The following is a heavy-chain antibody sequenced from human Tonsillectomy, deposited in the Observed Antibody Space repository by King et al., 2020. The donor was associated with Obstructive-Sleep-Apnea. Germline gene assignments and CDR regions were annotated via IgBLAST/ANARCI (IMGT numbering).Heavy chain of an antibody. CDR2: INSDGSST. Sequence: VQLVESGGGLVQPGGFLRLSCAASGFTFSRYWMHWVRQAPGKGLVWVSRINSDGSSTSYADSVKGRFTISRDNAKNTLYLQMNSLRAEDTAVYYCARENYYGSGSYYNWGQGTLVTVSS. D-gene: IGHD3-10*01. CDR1: GFTFSRYW. V-gene: IGHV3-74*01. J-gene: IGHJ4*02. CDR3: ARENYYGSGSYYN.